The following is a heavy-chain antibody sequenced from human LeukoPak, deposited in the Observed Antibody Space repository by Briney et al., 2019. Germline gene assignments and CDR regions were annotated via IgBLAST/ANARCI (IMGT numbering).Heavy chain of an antibody. CDR2: TIPMVGTV. V-gene: IGHV1-69*13. CDR1: GNTFSTYC. CDR3: ARDSGRRRGLLDS. Sequence: SVKVSCKASGNTFSTYCIHWVRQAPGQGLEWMGVTIPMVGTVNYAQNLQGRFTITADESTTTAFMELSSLTSDDTAVYYCARDSGRRRGLLDSWGQGTLVTVSS. J-gene: IGHJ4*02. D-gene: IGHD2-15*01.